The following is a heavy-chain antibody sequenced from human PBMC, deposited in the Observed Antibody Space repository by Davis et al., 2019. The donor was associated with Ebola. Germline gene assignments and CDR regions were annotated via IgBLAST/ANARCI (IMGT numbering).Heavy chain of an antibody. CDR3: TKETDERSSSSNDY. V-gene: IGHV3-30*18. Sequence: PGGSLRLSCAASGFTFSNFGMHWVRQAPGKGLEWVAVVSFAGSVTHYGDSVKVRFAVSRDNSRNTVSLQMSSLRTDDTAVYYCTKETDERSSSSNDYWGQGTLVTVSS. J-gene: IGHJ4*02. CDR2: VSFAGSVT. D-gene: IGHD6-6*01. CDR1: GFTFSNFG.